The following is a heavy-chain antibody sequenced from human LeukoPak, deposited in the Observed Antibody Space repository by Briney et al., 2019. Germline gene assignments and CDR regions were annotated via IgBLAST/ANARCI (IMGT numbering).Heavy chain of an antibody. CDR1: GFTFSSYA. CDR2: ISYDGSNK. D-gene: IGHD6-13*01. Sequence: GGSLRLSCAASGFTFSSYAMSWVRQAPGKGLEWVAVISYDGSNKYYADSVKGRFTISRDNSKNTLYLQMNSLRAEDTAVYYCARASSSWYVIDYWGQGTLVTVSS. V-gene: IGHV3-30*03. J-gene: IGHJ4*02. CDR3: ARASSSWYVIDY.